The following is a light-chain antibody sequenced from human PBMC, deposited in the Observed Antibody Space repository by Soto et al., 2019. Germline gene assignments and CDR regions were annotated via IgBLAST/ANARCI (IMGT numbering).Light chain of an antibody. CDR1: QSISSY. J-gene: IGKJ2*01. Sequence: DIQMTQSPSSLSASLGDRVTITCRASQSISSYLNWYQQKPGNAPTLLIYAASSLQSGVPSRFSGSGSGTDFTLTISSLQPEDFATYYCQQSYSTPPYTFGQGTKLEIK. CDR2: AAS. CDR3: QQSYSTPPYT. V-gene: IGKV1-39*01.